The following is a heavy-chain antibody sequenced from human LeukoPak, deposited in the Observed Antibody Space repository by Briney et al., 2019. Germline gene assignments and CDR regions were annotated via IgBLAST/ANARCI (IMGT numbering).Heavy chain of an antibody. D-gene: IGHD3-9*01. CDR3: ATLNYDILTGYLYYFDY. V-gene: IGHV1-24*01. Sequence: ASVKVSCKVSGYTLTELSMHWLRQAPGKGLEWMGGFDPEDGETIYAQKFQGRVTMTEDTSTDTAYMELSSLRSEDAAVYYCATLNYDILTGYLYYFDYWGPGTLVTVSS. CDR2: FDPEDGET. CDR1: GYTLTELS. J-gene: IGHJ4*02.